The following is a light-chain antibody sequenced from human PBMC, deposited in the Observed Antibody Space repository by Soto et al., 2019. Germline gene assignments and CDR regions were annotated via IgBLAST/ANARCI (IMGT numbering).Light chain of an antibody. Sequence: QSVLTQPASVSGSPGQSITISCTGTSSDVGGYDYVSWYQQHPGKAPKLIIYDVSSRPSGVSNRFSGSKSGNTASLTISGLQAEDEADYYCGSYTSSSTVVFGGGTKLTVL. CDR3: GSYTSSSTVV. CDR1: SSDVGGYDY. J-gene: IGLJ2*01. CDR2: DVS. V-gene: IGLV2-14*01.